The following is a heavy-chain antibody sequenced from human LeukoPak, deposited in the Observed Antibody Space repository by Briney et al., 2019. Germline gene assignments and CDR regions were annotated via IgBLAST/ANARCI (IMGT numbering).Heavy chain of an antibody. CDR2: LYYSGST. Sequence: SETLSLTCTVSGGSISSYYWSWIRQPPGKGLEWIGYLYYSGSTNYNPSLKSRVTISVDTSKNQFSLKLSSVTAADTAVYCCARDTTYCGGDCYSGYFDYWGQGTLVTVSS. CDR3: ARDTTYCGGDCYSGYFDY. D-gene: IGHD2-21*01. CDR1: GGSISSYY. V-gene: IGHV4-59*01. J-gene: IGHJ4*02.